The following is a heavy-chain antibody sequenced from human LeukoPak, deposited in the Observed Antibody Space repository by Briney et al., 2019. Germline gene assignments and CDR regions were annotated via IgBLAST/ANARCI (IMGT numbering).Heavy chain of an antibody. Sequence: GGSLRLSCAASGFTFSSYSMNWVRQAPGKGLEWVSSISSSSSYIYYADSVKGRFTISRDNAKNSLYLQMNSLRAEDTAVYYCARDLVGDGSGSYYNTLTFDYWGQGTLVTVSS. CDR2: ISSSSSYI. V-gene: IGHV3-21*01. CDR3: ARDLVGDGSGSYYNTLTFDY. D-gene: IGHD3-10*01. J-gene: IGHJ4*02. CDR1: GFTFSSYS.